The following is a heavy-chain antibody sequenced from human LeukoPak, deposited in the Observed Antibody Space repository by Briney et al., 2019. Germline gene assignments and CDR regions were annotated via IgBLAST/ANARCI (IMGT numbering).Heavy chain of an antibody. CDR3: ARARYRASDTQGFDY. V-gene: IGHV5-51*01. CDR1: GYSFTDYW. D-gene: IGHD5-12*01. CDR2: VYPRNSES. Sequence: GGSLRLSCKGSGYSFTDYWIAWVRQMPGKGLEWMGIVYPRNSESRYSPSFQGQVTISADKSISTAYLQWSSLKASDTAIYFCARARYRASDTQGFDYWGQGTLVTVSS. J-gene: IGHJ4*02.